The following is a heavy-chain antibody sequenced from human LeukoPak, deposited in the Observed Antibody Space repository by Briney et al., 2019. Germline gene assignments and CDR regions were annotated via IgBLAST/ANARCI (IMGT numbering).Heavy chain of an antibody. J-gene: IGHJ3*02. CDR1: GFTFSSYS. Sequence: PGGSLRLSCAASGFTFSSYSMNWVRQAPGKGLEWVSYISSSSSTIYYADSVKGRFTISRDNAKNSLYLQMNSLRAEDTAVYYCARGPRIKNDAFDIWGQGTMVTVSS. CDR3: ARGPRIKNDAFDI. CDR2: ISSSSSTI. D-gene: IGHD2/OR15-2a*01. V-gene: IGHV3-48*01.